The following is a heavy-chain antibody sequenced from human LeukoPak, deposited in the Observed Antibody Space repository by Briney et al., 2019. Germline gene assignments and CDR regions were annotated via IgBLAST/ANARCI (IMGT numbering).Heavy chain of an antibody. D-gene: IGHD5-12*01. CDR3: AKPRDIVATISALY. J-gene: IGHJ4*02. CDR2: ISGGTT. V-gene: IGHV3-23*01. CDR1: GFTFGSYA. Sequence: GGSLRLSCAASGFTFGSYAMSWVRQAPGKGLEWVSTISGGTTYYADSVKGQFTISRDNSKKALSLQMCRLRVEDTAVYYSAKPRDIVATISALYWGQGTLVTVSS.